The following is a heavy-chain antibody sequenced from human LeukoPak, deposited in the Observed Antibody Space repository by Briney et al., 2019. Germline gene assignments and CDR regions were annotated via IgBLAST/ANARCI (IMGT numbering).Heavy chain of an antibody. D-gene: IGHD6-6*01. Sequence: SETLSLTCTVSGCSISSHYWSWIRQPPGKGLEWIGYIYYSGSTNYNPSPKSRVTISVDTSKNQFSLKLSSVTAADTAVYYCTRLEYSSASRINWFDPWGQGTLVTVSS. CDR1: GCSISSHY. V-gene: IGHV4-59*11. CDR2: IYYSGST. J-gene: IGHJ5*02. CDR3: TRLEYSSASRINWFDP.